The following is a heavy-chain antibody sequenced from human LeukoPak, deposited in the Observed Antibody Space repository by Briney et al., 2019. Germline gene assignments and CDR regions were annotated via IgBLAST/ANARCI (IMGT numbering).Heavy chain of an antibody. CDR3: ARVLGYSSGWYGRYFDY. Sequence: PSETLSLTCTVSGGSISSYYWSWIRQPPGKGLERIGYIYYSGSTNYNPSLKSRVTISVDTSKNQFSLKLSSVTAADTAVYYCARVLGYSSGWYGRYFDYWGQGTLVTVSS. V-gene: IGHV4-59*01. CDR2: IYYSGST. J-gene: IGHJ4*02. CDR1: GGSISSYY. D-gene: IGHD6-19*01.